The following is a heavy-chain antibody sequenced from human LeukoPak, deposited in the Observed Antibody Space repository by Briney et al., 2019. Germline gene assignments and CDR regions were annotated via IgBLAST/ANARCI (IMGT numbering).Heavy chain of an antibody. CDR3: ARVVGGVFDV. D-gene: IGHD2-2*01. CDR1: GFTVSDNY. CDR2: IYSGGYT. V-gene: IGHV3-66*01. Sequence: GGSLRLSCAASGFTVSDNYMSWVRQAPGKGLEWVSIIYSGGYTYYADSVKGRFTISRDNSKNTLYLQMNSLRAEDTAVYYCARVVGGVFDVWGQGTMVTVSS. J-gene: IGHJ3*01.